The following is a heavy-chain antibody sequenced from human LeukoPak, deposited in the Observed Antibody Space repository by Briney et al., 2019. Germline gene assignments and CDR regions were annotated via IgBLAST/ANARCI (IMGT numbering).Heavy chain of an antibody. J-gene: IGHJ4*02. CDR3: ARSLFYISSSG. CDR2: ISSSGSGSTI. D-gene: IGHD6-6*01. CDR1: GFIFRCYE. V-gene: IGHV3-48*03. Sequence: GESLRLSCVASGFIFRCYEMIWVRRAPGRGLEGVSYISSSGSGSTIYYADSVRGPFHFSRYNDKNSLYLQMNSRRAEDTAVYYCARSLFYISSSGGGQGTLVTVSA.